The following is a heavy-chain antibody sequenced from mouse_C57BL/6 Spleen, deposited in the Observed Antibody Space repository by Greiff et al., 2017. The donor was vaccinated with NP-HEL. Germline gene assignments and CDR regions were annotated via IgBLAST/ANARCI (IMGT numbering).Heavy chain of an antibody. Sequence: VQLQQSGPELVKPGASVKISCKASGYTFTDYYMNWVKQSHGKSLEWIGDINPNNGGTSYNQKFKGKATLTVDKSSSTAYMELRSLTSEDSAVYYCARGYYGSSQYYAMDYWGQGTSVTVSS. CDR2: INPNNGGT. J-gene: IGHJ4*01. V-gene: IGHV1-26*01. D-gene: IGHD1-1*01. CDR3: ARGYYGSSQYYAMDY. CDR1: GYTFTDYY.